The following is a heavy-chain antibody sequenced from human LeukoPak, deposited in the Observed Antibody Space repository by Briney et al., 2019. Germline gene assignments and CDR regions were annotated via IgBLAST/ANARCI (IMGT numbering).Heavy chain of an antibody. V-gene: IGHV3-30*18. CDR1: GFTFSSYV. Sequence: GGSLRLSCVASGFTFSSYVMHWVRQAPGKGPEWVAVISYDGNTEYYADSVKGRFTVYRDNSQNTLYLKMNSLRAADTAVYYCAKDEDYYDSSGYYTGEKSPLDYWGQGTLVTVSS. CDR3: AKDEDYYDSSGYYTGEKSPLDY. CDR2: ISYDGNTE. D-gene: IGHD3-22*01. J-gene: IGHJ4*02.